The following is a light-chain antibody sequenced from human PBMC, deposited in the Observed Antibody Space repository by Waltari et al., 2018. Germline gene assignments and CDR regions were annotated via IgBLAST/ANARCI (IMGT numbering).Light chain of an antibody. CDR2: TAS. Sequence: EIVLTQSPGTLSLSPGERATLSCKTSQSVNDKYLAWYQQRPGQAPRLLFYTASTRITGIPDRVRGSGSGTDFTLTIDRLEPEDFAMYYCQQYDTSPLTFGGGTRVEI. CDR1: QSVNDKY. J-gene: IGKJ4*01. V-gene: IGKV3-20*01. CDR3: QQYDTSPLT.